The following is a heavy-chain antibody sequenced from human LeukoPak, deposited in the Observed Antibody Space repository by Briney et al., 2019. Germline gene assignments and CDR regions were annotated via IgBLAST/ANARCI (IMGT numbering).Heavy chain of an antibody. CDR3: ARDRISTSPFDY. Sequence: SVTVSCKASVGTFSSYAISWVRQAPGQGLEWMGRIIPILGIANYAQKFQGRVTITADKSTSTAYMELSSLRSEDTAVYYCARDRISTSPFDYWGQGTLVTVSS. J-gene: IGHJ4*02. CDR1: VGTFSSYA. D-gene: IGHD2-21*01. CDR2: IIPILGIA. V-gene: IGHV1-69*04.